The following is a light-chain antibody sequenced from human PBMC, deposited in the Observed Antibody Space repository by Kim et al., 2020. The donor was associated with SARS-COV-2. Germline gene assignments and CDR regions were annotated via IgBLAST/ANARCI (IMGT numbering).Light chain of an antibody. Sequence: SQRRKVNIAGDGNDLGDNYVVWCRQKAGQALVLVISRDIKLPSGIPGRFAASSTGNTATLTISRTQATDEAGDYCQACDSGTVVVFGGGSHLTVL. V-gene: IGLV3-1*01. J-gene: IGLJ3*02. CDR1: DLGDNY. CDR3: QACDSGTVVV. CDR2: RDI.